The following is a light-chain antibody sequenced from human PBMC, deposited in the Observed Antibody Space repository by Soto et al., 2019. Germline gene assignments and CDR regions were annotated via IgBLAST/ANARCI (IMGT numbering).Light chain of an antibody. Sequence: QSALTQPASVSGSPGQSITISCTGTSSDVGGYNYVSWYQQHPGKAPKLMIYEVSNRPSGVSNRFSGSKSGNTASLTISGLQAEDEADYYCSSYTSSSTLYVVFGGGT. CDR1: SSDVGGYNY. CDR2: EVS. J-gene: IGLJ2*01. V-gene: IGLV2-14*01. CDR3: SSYTSSSTLYVV.